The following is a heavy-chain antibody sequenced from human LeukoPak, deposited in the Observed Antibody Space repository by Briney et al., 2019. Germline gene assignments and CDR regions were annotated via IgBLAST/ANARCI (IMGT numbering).Heavy chain of an antibody. D-gene: IGHD3-10*01. V-gene: IGHV4-34*01. CDR1: GGSFSGYY. Sequence: NPSETLSLTCAVYGGSFSGYYWSWIRQPPGKGLEWIGEINHSGSTNYNPSLKSRVTISVDTSKNQFSLKLSSVTAADTAVYYCARGRVELLWFGEMHNWFDPWGQGTLVTVSS. J-gene: IGHJ5*02. CDR3: ARGRVELLWFGEMHNWFDP. CDR2: INHSGST.